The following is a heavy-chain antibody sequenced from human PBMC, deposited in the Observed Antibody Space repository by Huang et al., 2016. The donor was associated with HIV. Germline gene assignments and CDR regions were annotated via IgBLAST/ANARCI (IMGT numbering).Heavy chain of an antibody. CDR2: ISNDGSNN. J-gene: IGHJ3*02. CDR3: ARAKDTWDAYDI. D-gene: IGHD5-18*01. V-gene: IGHV3-30-3*01. Sequence: QVQLVESGGGVVQPGRSLRLSCAASGFPFNNHAMQWVRQAPGKGWDWVAVISNDGSNNYYADSVKGRFTISRDSSKSTLCLHMTSLRTEDTAVYYCARAKDTWDAYDIWGQGTMVIVSS. CDR1: GFPFNNHA.